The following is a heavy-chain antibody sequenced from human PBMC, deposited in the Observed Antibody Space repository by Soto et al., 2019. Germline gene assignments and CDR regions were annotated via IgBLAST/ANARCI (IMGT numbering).Heavy chain of an antibody. CDR3: ATQEVGGSYVYTFDP. CDR1: GGSIISSSYY. Sequence: TLEILSLTCTVSGGSIISSSYYWGWIRQPPGKGLEWIGSIYYRGSTYYNPSLKSRVTISVDTSKNQFSLKLSSVTAADTAVYYCATQEVGGSYVYTFDPWGQGTLVTVSS. V-gene: IGHV4-39*01. J-gene: IGHJ5*02. CDR2: IYYRGST. D-gene: IGHD1-26*01.